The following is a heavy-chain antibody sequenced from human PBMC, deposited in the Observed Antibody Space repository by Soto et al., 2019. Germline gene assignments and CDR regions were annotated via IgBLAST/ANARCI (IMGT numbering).Heavy chain of an antibody. V-gene: IGHV3-23*01. J-gene: IGHJ4*02. D-gene: IGHD2-2*01. CDR1: GFTFNNYA. Sequence: PGGSLRLSCAASGFTFNNYAMNWVRQAPGMGLEWVATISNTGGGTYYADSVKGRFTISRDNSKNTLYLEMNSLRAEDTAVYYCAKDKGGRYCSRTSCLYSFDYWGQGTLVTVSS. CDR3: AKDKGGRYCSRTSCLYSFDY. CDR2: ISNTGGGT.